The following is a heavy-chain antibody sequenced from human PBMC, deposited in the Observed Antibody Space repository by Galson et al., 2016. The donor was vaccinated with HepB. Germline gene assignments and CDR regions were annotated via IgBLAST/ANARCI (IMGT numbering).Heavy chain of an antibody. CDR1: GFIVSSNY. J-gene: IGHJ4*02. CDR3: ARGWIREYSSGNGGGNGGDH. CDR2: LYASGKT. D-gene: IGHD2-21*01. V-gene: IGHV3-53*01. Sequence: SLRLSCAASGFIVSSNYMNWVRQVPGNGLEWVSVLYASGKTYYADSVKGRFTISRDNSKNILFLQMNSLRAEDTAVYYCARGWIREYSSGNGGGNGGDHWGQGTLVTVSS.